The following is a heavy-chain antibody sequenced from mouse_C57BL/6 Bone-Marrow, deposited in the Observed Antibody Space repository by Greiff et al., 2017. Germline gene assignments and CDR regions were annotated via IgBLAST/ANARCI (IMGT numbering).Heavy chain of an antibody. J-gene: IGHJ3*01. CDR1: GYTFTSYG. V-gene: IGHV1-81*01. Sequence: VKLQESGAELARPGASVKLSCKASGYTFTSYGISWVKQRTGQGLEWIGEIYPRSGNTYYNEKFKGKATLTADKSSSTAYMELRSLTSEDSAVYFWARGVWRFAYWGQGTLVTVSA. CDR2: IYPRSGNT. CDR3: ARGVWRFAY.